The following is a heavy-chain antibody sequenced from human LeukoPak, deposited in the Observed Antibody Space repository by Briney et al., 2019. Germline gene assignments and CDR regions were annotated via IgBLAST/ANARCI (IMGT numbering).Heavy chain of an antibody. CDR2: TYYSGST. CDR1: GGSISSSSYY. D-gene: IGHD3-10*01. CDR3: ATLSVVRFGELLNY. J-gene: IGHJ4*02. V-gene: IGHV4-39*01. Sequence: KPSETLSLTCTVSGGSISSSSYYWGWIRQPPGKGLEWIGSTYYSGSTYYNPSLKSRVTISVDTSKNQFSLKLSSVTAADTAVYYCATLSVVRFGELLNYWGQGTLVTVSS.